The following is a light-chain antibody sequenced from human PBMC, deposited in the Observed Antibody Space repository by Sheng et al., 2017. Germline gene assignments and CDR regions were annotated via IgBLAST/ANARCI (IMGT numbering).Light chain of an antibody. CDR2: AAT. V-gene: IGKV1-39*01. Sequence: DIQMTQSPSSLSASVGERITITCRASQSVNTYLNWYQQKPGKAPNLLIYAATNLESGVPSRFTGSGSGTDFTLTISNLQPEDFATYYCQQSYSNVRTFGGGTKVEMK. J-gene: IGKJ4*01. CDR1: QSVNTY. CDR3: QQSYSNVRT.